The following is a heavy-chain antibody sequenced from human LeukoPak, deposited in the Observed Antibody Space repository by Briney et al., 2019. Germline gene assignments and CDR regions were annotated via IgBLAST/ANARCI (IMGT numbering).Heavy chain of an antibody. J-gene: IGHJ3*02. CDR2: IRSDGGNK. V-gene: IGHV3-30*02. CDR3: AKGLHSGSYLDALDI. D-gene: IGHD1-26*01. CDR1: GFTFSTYA. Sequence: GRSLRLSCAASGFTFSTYAMHWVRQAPGKGLKWMALIRSDGGNKYYTDSVKGRFTISRDNSKNTLYLQMNGLRVEDTAVYYCAKGLHSGSYLDALDIWGQGTMVTVFS.